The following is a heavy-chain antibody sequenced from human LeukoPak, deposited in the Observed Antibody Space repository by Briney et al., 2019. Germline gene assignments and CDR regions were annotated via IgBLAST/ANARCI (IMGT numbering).Heavy chain of an antibody. CDR3: ARDIKVRGVIVNAFDI. CDR2: IRYDGSDT. CDR1: GFTFSRHG. Sequence: GGSLRLSCAASGFTFSRHGMHWVRQAPGKGLEWVAFIRYDGSDTYYPDSVKGRFTISRDNSENTLYLQMNSLRPEDTAVYYCARDIKVRGVIVNAFDIWGQGTMVTVSS. D-gene: IGHD3-10*01. V-gene: IGHV3-30*02. J-gene: IGHJ3*02.